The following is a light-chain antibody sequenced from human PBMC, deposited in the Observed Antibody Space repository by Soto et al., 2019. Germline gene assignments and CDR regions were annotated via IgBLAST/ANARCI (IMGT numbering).Light chain of an antibody. CDR2: EVS. CDR1: SSDVARYNY. CDR3: SSYAGNNKLV. Sequence: QSALTQPPSASGSPGQPVTISCTGASSDVARYNYVSWYQQHPGKAPKLIIYEVSERPSGVPDRFSGSKSGNTASLTVSGLQAEDEADYYCSSYAGNNKLVFGGGTKLTV. V-gene: IGLV2-8*01. J-gene: IGLJ2*01.